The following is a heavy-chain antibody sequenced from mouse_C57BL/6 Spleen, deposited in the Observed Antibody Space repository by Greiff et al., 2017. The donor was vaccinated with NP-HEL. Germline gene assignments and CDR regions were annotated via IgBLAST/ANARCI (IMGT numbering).Heavy chain of an antibody. J-gene: IGHJ4*01. CDR1: GYTFTSYW. CDR3: AYGSSAYYAMDY. V-gene: IGHV1-64*01. D-gene: IGHD1-1*01. CDR2: IHPNSGST. Sequence: VQLQQSGAELVKPGASVKLSCKASGYTFTSYWMHWVKQRPGQGLEWIGMIHPNSGSTNYNEKFKSKATLTVDKSSSTAYMQLSSLTSEDSAVYYCAYGSSAYYAMDYWGQGTSVTVSS.